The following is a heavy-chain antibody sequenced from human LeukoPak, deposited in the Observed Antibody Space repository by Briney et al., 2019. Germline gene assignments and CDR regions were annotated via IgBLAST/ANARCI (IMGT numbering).Heavy chain of an antibody. J-gene: IGHJ6*02. CDR2: INQDGSER. CDR3: ARSNAMGV. CDR1: GFTISSHW. Sequence: GGSLRLSCAASGFTISSHWMTWVRQASGKGLEWVANINQDGSERYYVDSVMGRFTISRDNAKNSLSLQMNSLRAEDTAVYYCARSNAMGVWGQGTTVTVSS. V-gene: IGHV3-7*01.